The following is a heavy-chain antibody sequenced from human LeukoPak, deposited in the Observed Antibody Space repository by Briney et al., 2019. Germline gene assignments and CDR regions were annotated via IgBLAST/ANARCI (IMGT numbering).Heavy chain of an antibody. CDR2: ISESGGDT. Sequence: PGGSLRLSCAASGFTFSSYAMSWVRQAPGKGLEWVSTISESGGDTYDADSVKGRFTIPRDNSKNTLYLHMNSLRAEDTAVYYCARKVLVGNKYFDYWGQGTLVTVSS. CDR3: ARKVLVGNKYFDY. J-gene: IGHJ4*02. V-gene: IGHV3-23*01. CDR1: GFTFSSYA. D-gene: IGHD2/OR15-2a*01.